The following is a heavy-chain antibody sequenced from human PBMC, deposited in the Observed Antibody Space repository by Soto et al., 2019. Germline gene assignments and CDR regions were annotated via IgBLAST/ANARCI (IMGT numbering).Heavy chain of an antibody. CDR2: ISSSSSTI. V-gene: IGHV3-48*01. Sequence: EVQLVESGGGLVQPGGSLRLSCAASGFTFSSYSMNWVRQAPGKGLEWVSYISSSSSTIYYADSVKGRFTISRDNAKNSLCLQMNSLRAEDTAVYYCARDLNLGSFDYWGQGTLVTVSS. CDR3: ARDLNLGSFDY. J-gene: IGHJ4*02. CDR1: GFTFSSYS.